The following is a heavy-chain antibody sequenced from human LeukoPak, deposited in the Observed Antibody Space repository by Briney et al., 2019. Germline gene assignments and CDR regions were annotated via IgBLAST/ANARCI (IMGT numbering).Heavy chain of an antibody. D-gene: IGHD3/OR15-3a*01. CDR3: AREDFFTPHS. CDR1: GFPFSAYY. J-gene: IGHJ4*02. V-gene: IGHV3-11*05. Sequence: GGSLRLSCAASGFPFSAYYMTWIRQAPGKGLEWVSSIGFSSIGYSSDHLKYADSVKGRFTISRDNAKNSLFLQMDSLRAEDTAVYFCAREDFFTPHSWGQGTLVTVSS. CDR2: IGFSSIGYSSDHL.